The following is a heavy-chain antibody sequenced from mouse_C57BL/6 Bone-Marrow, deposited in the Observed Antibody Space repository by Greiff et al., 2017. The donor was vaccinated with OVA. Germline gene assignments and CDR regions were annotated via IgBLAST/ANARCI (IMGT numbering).Heavy chain of an antibody. D-gene: IGHD3-2*02. CDR3: SDSSGYSDFDY. CDR1: GYTFTSYW. Sequence: VQLQQPGAELVRPGSSVKLSCKASGYTFTSYWMDWVKQRPGQGLEWIGNIYPSDSETHYNQKFKDKATLTVDKSSSTAYMQLSSLTSEDSAVYYCSDSSGYSDFDYWGQGTTLTVSS. V-gene: IGHV1-61*01. J-gene: IGHJ2*01. CDR2: IYPSDSET.